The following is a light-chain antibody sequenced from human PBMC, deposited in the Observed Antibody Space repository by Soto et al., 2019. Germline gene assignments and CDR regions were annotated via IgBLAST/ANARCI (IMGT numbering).Light chain of an antibody. V-gene: IGKV1-39*01. CDR3: QQCYMGWT. J-gene: IGKJ1*01. CDR1: QSISIY. CDR2: DAS. Sequence: DIQMTQSPSSLSASVGDRVTITCRASQSISIYLNWYQHQPGKAPKILIYDASTLESGVPSRFSGTGSGTESTFSITSLQPEDFGTYYCQQCYMGWTLGQGTKVDIK.